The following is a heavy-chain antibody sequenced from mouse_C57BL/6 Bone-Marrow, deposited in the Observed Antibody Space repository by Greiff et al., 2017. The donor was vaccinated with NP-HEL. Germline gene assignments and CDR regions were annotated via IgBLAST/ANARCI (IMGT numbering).Heavy chain of an antibody. D-gene: IGHD1-1*01. CDR3: ARWGYYGSSYGGGFDY. J-gene: IGHJ2*01. V-gene: IGHV1-19*01. CDR1: GYTFTDYY. CDR2: INPYNGGT. Sequence: EVKLMESGPVLVKPGASVKMSCKASGYTFTDYYMNWVKQSHGKSLEWIGVINPYNGGTSYNQKFKGKATLTVDKSSSTAYMELNSLTSEDSAVYYCARWGYYGSSYGGGFDYWGQGTTLTVSS.